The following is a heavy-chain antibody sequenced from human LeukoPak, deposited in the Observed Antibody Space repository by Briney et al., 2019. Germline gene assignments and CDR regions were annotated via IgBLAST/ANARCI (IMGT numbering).Heavy chain of an antibody. CDR1: GFTSSNYG. CDR3: AKYQTPSFRYYDSSGRYDAFDI. D-gene: IGHD3-22*01. Sequence: GGSLRLSCAASGFTSSNYGMTWVRQAPGKGLEWVAVISDSGRSTYYADSLKGRFTISRDNSKNTLYLQMNSLRAEDTAVYYCAKYQTPSFRYYDSSGRYDAFDIWGQGTMVTVSS. V-gene: IGHV3-23*01. J-gene: IGHJ3*02. CDR2: ISDSGRST.